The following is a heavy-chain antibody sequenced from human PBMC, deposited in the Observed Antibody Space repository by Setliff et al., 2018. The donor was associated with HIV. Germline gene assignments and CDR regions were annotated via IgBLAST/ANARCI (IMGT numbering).Heavy chain of an antibody. D-gene: IGHD5-18*01. V-gene: IGHV3-21*01. CDR1: GFTFISYS. Sequence: GALRLSCAVSGFTFISYSMNWVRQAPGKGLEWVSSISSSSSYIYYADSVKGRFTISRDNAKNSLYLQMNSLRAEDTAVYYCARGLESGYSYGSNLFDPWGQGTLVTVSS. CDR2: ISSSSSYI. J-gene: IGHJ5*02. CDR3: ARGLESGYSYGSNLFDP.